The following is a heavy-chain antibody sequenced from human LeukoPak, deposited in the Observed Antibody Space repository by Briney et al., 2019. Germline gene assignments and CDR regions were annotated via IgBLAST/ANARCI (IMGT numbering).Heavy chain of an antibody. CDR3: ARGRGRNYYYYYYMDV. J-gene: IGHJ6*03. CDR2: INHSGST. Sequence: KPSETLSLTCAVYGGSFSGYYWSWIRQLPGKGLEWIGEINHSGSTNYNPSLKSRVTISVDTSKNQFSLKLSSVTAADTAVYYCARGRGRNYYYYYYMDVWGKGTTVTVSS. V-gene: IGHV4-34*01. CDR1: GGSFSGYY. D-gene: IGHD2-15*01.